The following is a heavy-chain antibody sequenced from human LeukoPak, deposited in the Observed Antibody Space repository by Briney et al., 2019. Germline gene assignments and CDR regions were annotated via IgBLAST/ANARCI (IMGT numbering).Heavy chain of an antibody. CDR2: INPSGGNT. Sequence: ASVKVSCKASGYTFTRYYMHWVRQAPGQGLEWMGIINPSGGNTNYAQKFQGRVTMTRDMSTSTVYMELSSLRSEDTAVYYCARGRSSGYNDAFAIWGQGTMVTVSS. V-gene: IGHV1-46*01. D-gene: IGHD3-22*01. J-gene: IGHJ3*02. CDR3: ARGRSSGYNDAFAI. CDR1: GYTFTRYY.